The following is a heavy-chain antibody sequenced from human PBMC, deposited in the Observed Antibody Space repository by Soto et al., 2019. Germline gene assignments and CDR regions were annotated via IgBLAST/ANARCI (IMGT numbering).Heavy chain of an antibody. Sequence: QVQLVQSGAEVKKPGSSVKVSCKASGGTFSSYAISWVRQAPGQGLEWMGGIIPIFGTANYAQKFQGRVTITADDSTSTAYRGRSSLRSEDRAVYYCARVRGLRGPFDSWGQGTLVTVSS. V-gene: IGHV1-69*01. CDR3: ARVRGLRGPFDS. CDR2: IIPIFGTA. D-gene: IGHD5-12*01. CDR1: GGTFSSYA. J-gene: IGHJ4*02.